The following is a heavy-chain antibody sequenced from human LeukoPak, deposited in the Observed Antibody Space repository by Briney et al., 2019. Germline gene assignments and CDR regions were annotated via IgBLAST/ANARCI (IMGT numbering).Heavy chain of an antibody. CDR2: ISYDGSNK. Sequence: GGSLRLSCAASGFTFSSYGMHWARQAPGKGLEWVAVISYDGSNKYYADSVKGRFTISRDNSKNTLYLQMNSLRAEDTAVYYCAKGHKWLPLDYWGQGTLVTVSS. CDR1: GFTFSSYG. CDR3: AKGHKWLPLDY. J-gene: IGHJ4*02. V-gene: IGHV3-30*18. D-gene: IGHD6-19*01.